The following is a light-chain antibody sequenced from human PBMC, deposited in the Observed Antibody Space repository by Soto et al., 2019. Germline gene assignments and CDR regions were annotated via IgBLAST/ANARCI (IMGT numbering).Light chain of an antibody. J-gene: IGKJ2*01. CDR3: MQTAHWPYT. V-gene: IGKV2-30*01. CDR2: KVF. Sequence: DVVMTQSPLSLPVTLGQSASISCTSSQSRVYADGNTYLNWLQQRPGQSPRRLIYKVFNRDSGVPDRFSGSASGSEFTLTISRVEAEDIGVYYCMQTAHWPYTFGRGTKVDIK. CDR1: QSRVYADGNTY.